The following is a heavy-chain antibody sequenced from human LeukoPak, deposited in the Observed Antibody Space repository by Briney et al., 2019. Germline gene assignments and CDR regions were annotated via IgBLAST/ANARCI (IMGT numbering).Heavy chain of an antibody. D-gene: IGHD6-13*01. J-gene: IGHJ4*02. V-gene: IGHV3-30*03. CDR2: ISYDGSNK. CDR1: GFTFSSYG. CDR3: ARGFKGQQLANYSDY. Sequence: PGGSLRLSCAASGFTFSSYGMHWVRQAPGKGLEWVAVISYDGSNKYYADSVKGRFTISRDNSKNTLYLQMNSLRAEDTAVYYCARGFKGQQLANYSDYWGQGTLVTVSS.